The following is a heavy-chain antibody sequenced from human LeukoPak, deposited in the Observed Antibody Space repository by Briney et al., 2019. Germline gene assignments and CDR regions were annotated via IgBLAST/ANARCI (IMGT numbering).Heavy chain of an antibody. D-gene: IGHD6-19*01. J-gene: IGHJ4*02. CDR3: ARAGRPGIAVAGIDY. CDR2: IGTAGDT. V-gene: IGHV3-13*01. CDR1: GFTFSSYD. Sequence: GGSLRLSCAASGFTFSSYDMHWVRQATGKGLEWVSAIGTAGDTYYPGSVKGRFTISRENAKNSLYLQMNSLRAGDTAVYYCARAGRPGIAVAGIDYWGQGTLVTVSS.